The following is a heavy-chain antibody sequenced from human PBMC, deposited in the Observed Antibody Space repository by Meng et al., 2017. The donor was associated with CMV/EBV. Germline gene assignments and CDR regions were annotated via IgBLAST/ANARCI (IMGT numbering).Heavy chain of an antibody. CDR3: ARGISSDYDFWSGKVNWFDP. CDR2: VIPILGIA. D-gene: IGHD3-3*01. V-gene: IGHV1-69*10. CDR1: GGTFSSYA. Sequence: SVMISCKASGGTFSSYAISWVRQAPGQGLEWMGGVIPILGIANYAQKFQGRVTITADKSTSTAYMELSSLRSEDTAVYYCARGISSDYDFWSGKVNWFDPWGQGTMVTVSS. J-gene: IGHJ5*02.